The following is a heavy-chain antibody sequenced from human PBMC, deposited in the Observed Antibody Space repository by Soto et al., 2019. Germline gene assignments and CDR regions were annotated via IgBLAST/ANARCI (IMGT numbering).Heavy chain of an antibody. J-gene: IGHJ6*02. D-gene: IGHD3-10*01. Sequence: APVEVSSKASGYRFTTYGITWVRQAPGQGLEWMGWISDYNGNTNYEKKFQGRVTMTTDTSTRTAYMELKSLRSDDTAVYYCAREGYYSGSESYSPPRYYGMDVWCQGTTVTVSS. CDR1: GYRFTTYG. CDR3: AREGYYSGSESYSPPRYYGMDV. V-gene: IGHV1-18*01. CDR2: ISDYNGNT.